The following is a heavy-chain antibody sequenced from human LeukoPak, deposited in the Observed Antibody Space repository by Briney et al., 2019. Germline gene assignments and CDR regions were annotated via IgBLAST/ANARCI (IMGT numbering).Heavy chain of an antibody. V-gene: IGHV1-69*13. CDR3: AVWSGYLNWFDP. D-gene: IGHD3-3*01. CDR2: IIPIFGTA. J-gene: IGHJ5*02. CDR1: GGTFSSYA. Sequence: ASVKVSCKASGGTFSSYAIGWVRQAPGQGLEWMGGIIPIFGTANYAQKFQGRVTITADESTSTAYMELSSLRSEDTAVYYCAVWSGYLNWFDPWGQGTLVTVSS.